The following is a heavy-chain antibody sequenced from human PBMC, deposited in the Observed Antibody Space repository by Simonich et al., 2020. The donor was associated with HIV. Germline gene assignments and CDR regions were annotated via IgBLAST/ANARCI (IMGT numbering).Heavy chain of an antibody. Sequence: QVQLVQSGAEVKKPGASVKVSCKVSGYTLTELSMHWVRQAPGKGLEWMGGFVPEDGETIYAQKCQGRVTMTEDTSTDTAYMELSSLRSEDTAVYYCATVPYSNSFNWFDPWGQGTLVTVSS. V-gene: IGHV1-24*01. CDR3: ATVPYSNSFNWFDP. CDR2: FVPEDGET. D-gene: IGHD4-4*01. CDR1: GYTLTELS. J-gene: IGHJ5*02.